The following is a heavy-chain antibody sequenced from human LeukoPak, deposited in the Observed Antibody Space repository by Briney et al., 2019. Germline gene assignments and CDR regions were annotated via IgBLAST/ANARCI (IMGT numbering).Heavy chain of an antibody. J-gene: IGHJ4*02. V-gene: IGHV4-38-2*01. CDR2: IYHSGST. D-gene: IGHD3-22*01. Sequence: SETLSLTCAVYGGSFSSGYYWGWIRQPPGKGLEWIGSIYHSGSTYYDPSLKSRVTISVDTSKNQFSLKLSSVTAADTAVYYCARVETYYYDSSGYYYYFDYWGQGTLVTVSS. CDR1: GGSFSSGYY. CDR3: ARVETYYYDSSGYYYYFDY.